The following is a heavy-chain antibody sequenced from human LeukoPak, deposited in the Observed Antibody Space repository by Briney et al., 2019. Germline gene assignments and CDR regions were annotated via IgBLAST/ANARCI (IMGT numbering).Heavy chain of an antibody. Sequence: SETLSLTCTVSGGSISSYHWNWIRQSPGKGLEWIGNINYSGSTNYNPSLTSRVTMSVDTSKNQFSLKLGSVTAADTAVYYCARSYGWFDPWGQGTLVTVSS. CDR1: GGSISSYH. J-gene: IGHJ5*02. CDR2: INYSGST. V-gene: IGHV4-59*12. CDR3: ARSYGWFDP. D-gene: IGHD2-8*01.